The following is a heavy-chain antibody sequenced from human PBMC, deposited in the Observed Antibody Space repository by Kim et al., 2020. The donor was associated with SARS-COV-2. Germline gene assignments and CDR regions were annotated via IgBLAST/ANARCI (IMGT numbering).Heavy chain of an antibody. CDR2: IYPYDSDI. J-gene: IGHJ4*02. CDR1: GFTFTDFW. Sequence: GESLKISCKAAGFTFTDFWIGWVRQIPGKGLEWIGIIYPYDSDIKYSPSLRGQVTISADKSISTAYLQWGSLKASDTAMYFCARQPPPFAFDFWGQGTLVAVSS. CDR3: ARQPPPFAFDF. V-gene: IGHV5-51*01. D-gene: IGHD3-3*01.